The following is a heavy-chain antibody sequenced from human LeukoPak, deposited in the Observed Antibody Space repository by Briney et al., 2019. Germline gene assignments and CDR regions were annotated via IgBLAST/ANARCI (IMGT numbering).Heavy chain of an antibody. CDR3: AKIVAHKSYGMDV. V-gene: IGHV3-23*01. J-gene: IGHJ6*04. CDR1: GFTFSSYV. Sequence: GGSLRLSCAASGFTFSSYVVSWVRQAPGEGLEWVSGISAGGGSTYYADSVKGRFTISRDNSKNTLSLQMNSLRVEDTAVYYCAKIVAHKSYGMDVWGKGTTATVSS. D-gene: IGHD2-21*01. CDR2: ISAGGGST.